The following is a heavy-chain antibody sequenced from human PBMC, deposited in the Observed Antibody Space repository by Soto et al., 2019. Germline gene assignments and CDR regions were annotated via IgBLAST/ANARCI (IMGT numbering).Heavy chain of an antibody. Sequence: GGSLRLSCAASGFTFSSYGMHWVRQAPGKGLEWVAVISYDRSNKYYADSVKGRFTISRDNSKNTLYLQMNSLRAEDTAVYYCAKDAKSVLMVYAMGYFDYWGQGTLVTVSS. D-gene: IGHD2-8*01. V-gene: IGHV3-30*18. CDR2: ISYDRSNK. J-gene: IGHJ4*02. CDR1: GFTFSSYG. CDR3: AKDAKSVLMVYAMGYFDY.